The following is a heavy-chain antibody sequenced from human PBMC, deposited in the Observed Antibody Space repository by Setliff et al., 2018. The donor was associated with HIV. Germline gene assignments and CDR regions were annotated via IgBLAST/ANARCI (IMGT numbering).Heavy chain of an antibody. Sequence: LSLTCAVYSESLRGYYWSWIRQPPGRGLEWIGEINHSGSTNYNPSLKSRTTMSIDTSKNQFSLKLTSVTAADTAVYYCARGKRGAITMVRGVVILVRWFDPWGQGTLVTV. CDR2: INHSGST. D-gene: IGHD3-10*01. V-gene: IGHV4-34*01. CDR1: SESLRGYY. CDR3: ARGKRGAITMVRGVVILVRWFDP. J-gene: IGHJ5*02.